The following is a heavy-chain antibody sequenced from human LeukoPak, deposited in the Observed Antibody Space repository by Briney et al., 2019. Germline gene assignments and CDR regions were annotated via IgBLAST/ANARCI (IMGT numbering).Heavy chain of an antibody. V-gene: IGHV3-48*03. Sequence: GGSLRLSCAASGFTFSSYEMNWVRQAPGKGLEWVSYISSSGSTIYYADSVKGRFTISSDNAKNSLYLQMNSLRAEDTAVYYCARECTVWEPPDYWGQGTLVTVSS. CDR3: ARECTVWEPPDY. D-gene: IGHD3-16*01. CDR1: GFTFSSYE. J-gene: IGHJ4*02. CDR2: ISSSGSTI.